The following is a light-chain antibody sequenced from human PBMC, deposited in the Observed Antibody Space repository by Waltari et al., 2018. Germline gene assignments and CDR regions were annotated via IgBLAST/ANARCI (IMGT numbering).Light chain of an antibody. Sequence: DVQMTQSPSSLSASVGDRVNITCRASQGISRWSMWYQQKAEKAPRSLIYGASNLQSGVPSRFSGSGSGTHFTLTISSLQPEDFATYYCQQYHSYPRTFGQGTKVETK. V-gene: IGKV1D-16*01. CDR1: QGISRW. CDR2: GAS. J-gene: IGKJ1*01. CDR3: QQYHSYPRT.